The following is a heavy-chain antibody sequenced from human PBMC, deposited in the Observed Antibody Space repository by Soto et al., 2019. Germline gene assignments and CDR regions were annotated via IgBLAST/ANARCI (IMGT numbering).Heavy chain of an antibody. Sequence: ASVKVSCKASGYTFTSYYMHWLRESPGQGLEWMGIINPSGGSTSYAQKFQGRVTMTRDTSTSTVYMELSSLRSEDTAVYHCARVRRSSGYYYGYWGQGTPVTVSS. J-gene: IGHJ4*02. CDR2: INPSGGST. CDR3: ARVRRSSGYYYGY. V-gene: IGHV1-46*01. CDR1: GYTFTSYY. D-gene: IGHD3-22*01.